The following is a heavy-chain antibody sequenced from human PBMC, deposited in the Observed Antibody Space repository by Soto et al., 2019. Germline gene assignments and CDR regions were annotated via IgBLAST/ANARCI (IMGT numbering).Heavy chain of an antibody. CDR3: ARNHCSGTSCYVSDY. CDR1: GYTFINYG. CDR2: INNDNGNT. V-gene: IGHV1-18*01. J-gene: IGHJ4*02. Sequence: ASVKVSCKASGYTFINYGVSWLRHAPGQGLEWMGWINNDNGNTNYAPKLQGRVTMTTDTSTSTAYMELRSLRSDDTAVYYCARNHCSGTSCYVSDYWGQGTQVTVSS. D-gene: IGHD2-2*01.